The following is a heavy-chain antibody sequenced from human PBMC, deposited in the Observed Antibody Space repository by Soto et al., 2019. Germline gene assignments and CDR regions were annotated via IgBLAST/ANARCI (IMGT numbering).Heavy chain of an antibody. Sequence: GSLRLSCAASGFTFSSYGMHWVRQAPGKGLEWVAVTWYDGSNKYYADSVKGRFTISRDNSKNTLYLQMNSLRAEDTAVYYCARDRNNYELHSRPDYWGQGTLVTVSS. J-gene: IGHJ4*02. CDR1: GFTFSSYG. CDR3: ARDRNNYELHSRPDY. CDR2: TWYDGSNK. V-gene: IGHV3-33*01. D-gene: IGHD3-22*01.